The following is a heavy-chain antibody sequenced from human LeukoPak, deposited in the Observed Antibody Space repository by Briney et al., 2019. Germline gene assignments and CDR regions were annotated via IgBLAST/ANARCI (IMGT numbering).Heavy chain of an antibody. CDR1: GFTLDDYA. CDR3: ARRSPTQDFDY. D-gene: IGHD1-26*01. J-gene: IGHJ4*02. CDR2: ISWNSGSI. V-gene: IGHV3-9*01. Sequence: GGSLRLSCAASGFTLDDYAMHWVRQAPGKGLEWVSGISWNSGSIGYADSVKGRFTISRDNAKKSPYLQMNSLRAEDTAVYYCARRSPTQDFDYWGQGTLVTVSS.